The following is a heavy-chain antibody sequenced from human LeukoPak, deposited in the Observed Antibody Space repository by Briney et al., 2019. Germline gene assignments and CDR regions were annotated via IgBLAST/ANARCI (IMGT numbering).Heavy chain of an antibody. CDR1: GFTVSSNY. D-gene: IGHD6-6*01. CDR2: TYTGGST. J-gene: IGHJ6*03. V-gene: IGHV3-53*01. CDR3: ARVRPHPIIDV. Sequence: GGSLRLSCAASGFTVSSNYMSWVRQAPGKVLEWVSVTYTGGSTYYAGSVKGRFTISRDNSKNALYLQMNSLRAEDTAVYYCARVRPHPIIDVWGKGTTVTVSS.